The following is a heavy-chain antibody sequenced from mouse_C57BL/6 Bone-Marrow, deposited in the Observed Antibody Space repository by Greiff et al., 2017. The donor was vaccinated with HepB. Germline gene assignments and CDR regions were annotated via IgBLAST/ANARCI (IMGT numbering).Heavy chain of an antibody. CDR1: GYAFSSSW. J-gene: IGHJ1*03. CDR3: ARWRFYYDYWYFDV. CDR2: IYPGDGDT. D-gene: IGHD2-4*01. V-gene: IGHV1-82*01. Sequence: QVQLQQSGPELVKPGASVKISCKASGYAFSSSWMNWVKQRPGKGLEWIGRIYPGDGDTNYNGKFKGKATLTADKSSSTAYMQLSSLTSEDSAVYFCARWRFYYDYWYFDVWGTGTTVTDSS.